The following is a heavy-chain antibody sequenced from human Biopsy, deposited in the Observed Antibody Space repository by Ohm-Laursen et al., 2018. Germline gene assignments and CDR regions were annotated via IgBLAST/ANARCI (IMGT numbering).Heavy chain of an antibody. Sequence: SDTLSLTCAVYGGSFNGYFWSWIRQPPGKGLEWIGDITQSGSTNYSPSLKSRVTISGDTAKKKFSLSLRSVTAADTAVYYCARVPLPGIGAAYQGRFLYGMDVWGQGTTVSVSS. D-gene: IGHD6-13*01. V-gene: IGHV4-34*01. CDR1: GGSFNGYF. CDR3: ARVPLPGIGAAYQGRFLYGMDV. CDR2: ITQSGST. J-gene: IGHJ6*02.